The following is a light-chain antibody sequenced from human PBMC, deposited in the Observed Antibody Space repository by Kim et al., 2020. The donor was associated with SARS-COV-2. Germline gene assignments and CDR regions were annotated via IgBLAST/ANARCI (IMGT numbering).Light chain of an antibody. Sequence: LSLSPGERAPLSCRASQSVSSYLAWYQQKPGQAPRLLISNASNRATGIPARFSGSGSGTDFTLTISSLEPEDFAVYYCQQHSNWYTFGQGTKLEI. J-gene: IGKJ2*01. CDR2: NAS. V-gene: IGKV3-11*01. CDR3: QQHSNWYT. CDR1: QSVSSY.